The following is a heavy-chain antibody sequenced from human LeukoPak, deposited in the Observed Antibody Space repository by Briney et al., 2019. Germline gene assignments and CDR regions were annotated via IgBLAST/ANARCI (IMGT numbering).Heavy chain of an antibody. CDR1: GFTFDDYA. CDR2: ISWNSGSI. D-gene: IGHD3-22*01. V-gene: IGHV3-9*01. CDR3: AKDYYDSSGYYHFDY. Sequence: GRSLRLSCAASGFTFDDYAMHWVRQAPGKGLEWVSGISWNSGSIGYADSVKGRFTISRDNAKNSLYLQMNSLRAEDTALYYCAKDYYDSSGYYHFDYWGQGTLVTVSS. J-gene: IGHJ4*02.